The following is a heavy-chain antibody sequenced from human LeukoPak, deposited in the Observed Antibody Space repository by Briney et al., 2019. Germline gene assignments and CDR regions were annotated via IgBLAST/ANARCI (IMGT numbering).Heavy chain of an antibody. Sequence: LAGGSLRLSCAASGFTFSNYWIHWVRQAPGKGLVWVSRIDRDGSTTKYADSVKGRFTISRDNAKNTLYLQMNSLRAEDTAVYYCARHYYGSGSPTGGAFDMWGQGTMVTVSS. V-gene: IGHV3-74*01. CDR3: ARHYYGSGSPTGGAFDM. CDR1: GFTFSNYW. CDR2: IDRDGSTT. J-gene: IGHJ3*02. D-gene: IGHD3-10*01.